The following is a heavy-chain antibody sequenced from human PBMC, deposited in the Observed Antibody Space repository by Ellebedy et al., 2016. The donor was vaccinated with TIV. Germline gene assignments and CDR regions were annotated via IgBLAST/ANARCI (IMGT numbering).Heavy chain of an antibody. CDR1: GASFTDFS. Sequence: MPSETLSLTCTVSGASFTDFSWNWVRQTPGKGLEWIGEIDRSGKIHYHPSLKSRVSMSVDTSKNQFSLTLTSVTAADSAVYYCWVTYYYTDVWGKGTTVTVSS. D-gene: IGHD3-3*01. V-gene: IGHV4-34*01. CDR3: WVTYYYTDV. J-gene: IGHJ6*04. CDR2: IDRSGKI.